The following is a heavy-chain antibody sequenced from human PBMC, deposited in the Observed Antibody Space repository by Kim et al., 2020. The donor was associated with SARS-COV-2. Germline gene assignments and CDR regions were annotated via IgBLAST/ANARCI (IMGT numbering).Heavy chain of an antibody. CDR1: GGSISSYY. D-gene: IGHD5-18*01. V-gene: IGHV4-59*13. CDR3: ARVWGGDTAMENAFDI. Sequence: SETLSLTCTVSGGSISSYYWSWIRQPPGKGLEWIGYIYYSGSTNYNPSLKSRVTISVDTSKNQFSLKLSSVTAADTAVYYCARVWGGDTAMENAFDIWGQGTMVTVSS. CDR2: IYYSGST. J-gene: IGHJ3*02.